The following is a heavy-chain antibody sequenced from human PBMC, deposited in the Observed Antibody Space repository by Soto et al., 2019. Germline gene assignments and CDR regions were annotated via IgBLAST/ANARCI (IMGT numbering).Heavy chain of an antibody. CDR2: INHSGST. D-gene: IGHD5-12*01. Sequence: SETLSLTCAVYGGSFSGYYWSWIRQPPGKGLEWIGEINHSGSTNYNPSLKSRVTISVDTSKNQFSLKLSSVTAADTAVYYCARLGVATIYYGMDVWGQGTTVT. CDR1: GGSFSGYY. V-gene: IGHV4-34*01. CDR3: ARLGVATIYYGMDV. J-gene: IGHJ6*02.